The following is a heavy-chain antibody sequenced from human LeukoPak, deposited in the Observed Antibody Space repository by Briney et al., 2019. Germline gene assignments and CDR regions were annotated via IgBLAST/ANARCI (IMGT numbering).Heavy chain of an antibody. CDR2: ISGSGGST. CDR1: GFTFSSYA. Sequence: GGSLRLSCAASGFTFSSYAMSWVRQAPGKGLERVSGISGSGGSTWYADSVKGHFTISRDNSKNTLYLQMNSLRAEDTAVYFCAKAYDNSGHILRYSDCWGRGTLVTVSS. D-gene: IGHD3-22*01. J-gene: IGHJ4*02. V-gene: IGHV3-23*01. CDR3: AKAYDNSGHILRYSDC.